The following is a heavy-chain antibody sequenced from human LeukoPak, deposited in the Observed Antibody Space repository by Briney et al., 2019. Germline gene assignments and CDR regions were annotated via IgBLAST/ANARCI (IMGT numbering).Heavy chain of an antibody. CDR3: ARDKGYYLDY. D-gene: IGHD3-22*01. J-gene: IGHJ4*02. Sequence: PGGSLRLSCAASGFTFSGYSMNWDRQAPGKGLEWVSSISMSSSYIFYADSVKGRFTISRDNANNSLYLQMNSLRAEDTAVYYCARDKGYYLDYWGQGTLVTVSS. CDR1: GFTFSGYS. CDR2: ISMSSSYI. V-gene: IGHV3-21*01.